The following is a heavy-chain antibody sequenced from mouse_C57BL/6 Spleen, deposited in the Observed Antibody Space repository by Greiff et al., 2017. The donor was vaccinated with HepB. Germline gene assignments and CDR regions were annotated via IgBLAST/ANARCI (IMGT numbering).Heavy chain of an antibody. V-gene: IGHV1-52*01. CDR2: IDPSDSET. CDR3: ASPVRGGRDYFDY. Sequence: QVQLKQPGAELVRPGSSVKLSCKASGYTFTSYWMHWVKQRPIQGLEWIGNIDPSDSETHYNQKFKDKATLTVDKSSSTAYMQLSSLTSEDSAVYYCASPVRGGRDYFDYWGQGTTLTVSS. J-gene: IGHJ2*01. CDR1: GYTFTSYW.